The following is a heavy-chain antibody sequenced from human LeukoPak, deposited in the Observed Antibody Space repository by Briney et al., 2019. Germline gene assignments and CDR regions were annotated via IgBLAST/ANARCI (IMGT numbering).Heavy chain of an antibody. D-gene: IGHD4-23*01. CDR2: ISAYNGNT. Sequence: ASVSVSCKASGYTFTSYGISGVRQAPGQGREGMGWISAYNGNTNYAQKLEGRVTMPTDTTTSTAYMELRTLRSDDAAVYYCARVYGGNGGPFDYWGPGTLVTVSS. J-gene: IGHJ4*02. CDR3: ARVYGGNGGPFDY. V-gene: IGHV1-18*01. CDR1: GYTFTSYG.